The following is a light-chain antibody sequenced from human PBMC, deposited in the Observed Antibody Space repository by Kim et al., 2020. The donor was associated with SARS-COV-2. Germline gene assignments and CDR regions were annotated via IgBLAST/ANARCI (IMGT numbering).Light chain of an antibody. CDR1: QSIISY. J-gene: IGKJ2*01. Sequence: SASVGDRVTITCRASQSIISYLDWYQQKPGKAPKLVIYAASSLQSGVPSRISGSGSGTDFTLTISSLQPEDFATYYCQHSYNTPHTFGQGTKLEI. V-gene: IGKV1-39*01. CDR2: AAS. CDR3: QHSYNTPHT.